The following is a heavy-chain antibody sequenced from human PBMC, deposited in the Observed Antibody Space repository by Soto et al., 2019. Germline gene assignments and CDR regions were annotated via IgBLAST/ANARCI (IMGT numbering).Heavy chain of an antibody. CDR1: GGSIRCSY. Sequence: PSETLSLTCTASGGSIRCSYCSWVRQPAGKGLEWIGRFYNNVITNYNPSLKSRVTMSVDTSNNQFSLKLSSVTAADTDIYFCARELGFCSSTNCYLGAFDIWGQGTLVTVSS. D-gene: IGHD2-2*01. CDR2: FYNNVIT. CDR3: ARELGFCSSTNCYLGAFDI. V-gene: IGHV4-4*07. J-gene: IGHJ3*02.